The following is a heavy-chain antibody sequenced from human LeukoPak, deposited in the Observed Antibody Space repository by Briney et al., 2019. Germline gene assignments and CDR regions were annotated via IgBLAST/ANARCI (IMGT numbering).Heavy chain of an antibody. CDR3: AAGNNWNYDWFDP. V-gene: IGHV1-69*13. CDR1: GGTFSSYA. CDR2: IIPIFGTA. D-gene: IGHD1-7*01. J-gene: IGHJ5*02. Sequence: ASVKVSCKASGGTFSSYAISWVRQAPGQGLEWMGGIIPIFGTANYAQKFQGRVTITADESTSTAYMELSSLRSEDMAVYYCAAGNNWNYDWFDPWGQGTLVTVSS.